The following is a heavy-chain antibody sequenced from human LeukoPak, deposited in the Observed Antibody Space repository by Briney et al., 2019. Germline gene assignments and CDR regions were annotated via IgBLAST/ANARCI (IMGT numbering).Heavy chain of an antibody. CDR2: ISYDGSNK. Sequence: GRSLRLSCAASGFTFSSYGMHWVRQAPGKGLEWVAVISYDGSNKYYADSVKGRFTISRDNSKNTLYLQMNSLRAEDTAVYYCAKDGETGTLRQWGQGTLVTVSS. D-gene: IGHD1-7*01. V-gene: IGHV3-30*18. CDR3: AKDGETGTLRQ. J-gene: IGHJ4*02. CDR1: GFTFSSYG.